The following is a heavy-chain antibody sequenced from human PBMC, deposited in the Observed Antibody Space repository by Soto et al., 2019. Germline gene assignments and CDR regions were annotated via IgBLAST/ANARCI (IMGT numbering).Heavy chain of an antibody. CDR3: AREAGYYQNFCDY. Sequence: VGSLRLSCAASGFTFSSYAMHCVRKAPGKGLEWVAVISYEGSHKYYADSVKGRFTISRDNSKNTLYLQMNSLRAEDTAVYYCAREAGYYQNFCDYWGQGTRVTVAS. CDR1: GFTFSSYA. D-gene: IGHD3-9*01. J-gene: IGHJ4*02. V-gene: IGHV3-30-3*01. CDR2: ISYEGSHK.